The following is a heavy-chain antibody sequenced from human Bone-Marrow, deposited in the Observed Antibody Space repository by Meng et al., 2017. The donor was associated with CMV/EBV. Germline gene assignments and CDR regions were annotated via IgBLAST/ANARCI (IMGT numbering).Heavy chain of an antibody. J-gene: IGHJ6*02. Sequence: GGSLRLSCAASGFTFSSYAMHWVRQAPGKGLEYVSAISSNGGSTYYADSVKGRFAISRDNSKNTLYLQMGSLRAEDMAVYYCVREGPPYCSSTSCYLDPYYYGMDVWGQGTTATVSS. D-gene: IGHD2-2*01. CDR2: ISSNGGST. CDR1: GFTFSSYA. V-gene: IGHV3-64*02. CDR3: VREGPPYCSSTSCYLDPYYYGMDV.